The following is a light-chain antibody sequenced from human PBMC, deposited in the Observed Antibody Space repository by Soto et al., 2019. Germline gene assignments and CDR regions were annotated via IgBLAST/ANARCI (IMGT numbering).Light chain of an antibody. Sequence: QSVLTQPPSVSAAPGQKVTISCSGSSSNIGNNYVSWYQQLPGTAPKLLIYDNNKRPSGLPDRLSGSKSGTSATLGITGLQTGDEDDYYCGTWDSSLSAVLFGGGTKLTVL. CDR2: DNN. CDR3: GTWDSSLSAVL. J-gene: IGLJ2*01. V-gene: IGLV1-51*01. CDR1: SSNIGNNY.